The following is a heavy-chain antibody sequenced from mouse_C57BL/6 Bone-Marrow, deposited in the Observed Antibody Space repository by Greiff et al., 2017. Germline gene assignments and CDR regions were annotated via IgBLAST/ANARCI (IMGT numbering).Heavy chain of an antibody. D-gene: IGHD3-3*01. CDR2: IDPSDSYT. CDR1: GYTFTSYW. V-gene: IGHV1-59*01. J-gene: IGHJ4*01. Sequence: VQLQQPGAELVRPGTSVKLSCKASGYTFTSYWMHWVKQRPGQGLEWIGVIDPSDSYTNYNQKFKGKATLTVDPSSSTAYMQLSSLTSEDSAVYYCAREGLHWYYAMDYWGQGTSVTVSS. CDR3: AREGLHWYYAMDY.